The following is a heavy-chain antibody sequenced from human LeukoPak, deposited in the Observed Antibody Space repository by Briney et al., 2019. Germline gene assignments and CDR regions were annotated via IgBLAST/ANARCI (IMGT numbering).Heavy chain of an antibody. Sequence: ASVKVSCKASGYTFTSYYMHWVRQAPGQGLEWMGIINPSGGSTSYAQKFQGRVTMTRDMSTSTVYMELSSLRSDDTAVYYCARVMGEAAAATGFAYWGQGTLVTVSS. CDR3: ARVMGEAAAATGFAY. CDR1: GYTFTSYY. J-gene: IGHJ4*02. CDR2: INPSGGST. V-gene: IGHV1-46*01. D-gene: IGHD6-13*01.